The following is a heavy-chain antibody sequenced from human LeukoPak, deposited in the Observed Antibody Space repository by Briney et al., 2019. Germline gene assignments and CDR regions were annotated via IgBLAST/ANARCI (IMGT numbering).Heavy chain of an antibody. CDR1: GYSISSGYY. CDR2: IYHSGST. Sequence: NPSETLSLTCTVSGYSISSGYYWGWIRQPPGKGLEWIGSIYHSGSTYYNPSLKSRVTISVDTSKNQFSLKLSSVTAADTAVYYCARHLSIRGYSYTAHHAFDIWGQGTMVTVSS. J-gene: IGHJ3*02. D-gene: IGHD5-18*01. V-gene: IGHV4-38-2*02. CDR3: ARHLSIRGYSYTAHHAFDI.